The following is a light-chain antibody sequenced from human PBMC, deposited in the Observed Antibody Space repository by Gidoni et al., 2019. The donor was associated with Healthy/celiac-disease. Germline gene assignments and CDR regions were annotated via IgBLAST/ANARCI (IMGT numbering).Light chain of an antibody. CDR1: QSVSSY. CDR3: QQRNNWPST. Sequence: IVLTQSPATLSLSPGERATLSCRASQSVSSYLAWYQQKPGQAPRLLIYDSSNRAAGITARFSGSGSGTDFTLTISSLEPEDFAVCYCQQRNNWPSTFGGGTKVEIK. V-gene: IGKV3-11*01. J-gene: IGKJ4*01. CDR2: DSS.